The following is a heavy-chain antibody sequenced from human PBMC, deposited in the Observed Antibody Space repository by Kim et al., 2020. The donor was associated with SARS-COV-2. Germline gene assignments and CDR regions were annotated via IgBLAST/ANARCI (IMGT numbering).Heavy chain of an antibody. Sequence: GGSLILSCAASGFTFDDYAMHWVRQAPGKGLEWVSGISWNSGSIGYADSVKGRFTISRDNAKNSLYLQMNSLRAEDTALYYCASLGGVIMGYYYYGMDV. CDR3: ASLGGVIMGYYYYGMDV. CDR1: GFTFDDYA. V-gene: IGHV3-9*01. J-gene: IGHJ6*01. CDR2: ISWNSGSI. D-gene: IGHD3-10*01.